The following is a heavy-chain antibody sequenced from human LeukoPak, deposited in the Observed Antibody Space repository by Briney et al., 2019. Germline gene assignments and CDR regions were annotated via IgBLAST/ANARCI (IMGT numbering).Heavy chain of an antibody. J-gene: IGHJ4*02. CDR2: ISSRGGTI. CDR1: GFTFNNYE. Sequence: GGSLRLSCAASGFTFNNYEMDWVRQAPGKGLEWTSYISSRGGTIHYADSVKGRFTISRDNTKNSLYLQMNSLRAEDTALYYCVRDRTTNTYDSWGQGTLVTVSS. V-gene: IGHV3-48*03. D-gene: IGHD1-14*01. CDR3: VRDRTTNTYDS.